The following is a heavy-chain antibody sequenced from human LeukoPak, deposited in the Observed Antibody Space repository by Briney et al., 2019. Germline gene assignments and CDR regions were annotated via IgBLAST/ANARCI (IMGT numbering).Heavy chain of an antibody. D-gene: IGHD6-13*01. CDR3: AKAASSSWPSYYYGMDV. Sequence: GGSLRLSCAASGFIFSSYSMSWVRQAPGKGLEWVSVITGSGGNTYYADSVKGRFTISKDNSKNTVYLQMSSLRVDDTAVYYCAKAASSSWPSYYYGMDVWGQGTAVTVSS. J-gene: IGHJ6*02. V-gene: IGHV3-23*01. CDR1: GFIFSSYS. CDR2: ITGSGGNT.